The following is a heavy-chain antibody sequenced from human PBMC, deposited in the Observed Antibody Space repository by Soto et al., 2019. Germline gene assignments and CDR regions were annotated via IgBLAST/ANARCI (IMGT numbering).Heavy chain of an antibody. CDR1: GYTFTSYG. Sequence: QVQLVQSGAEVKKPGASVKVSCKASGYTFTSYGISWVRQAPGQGLEWMGWISAYNGNTNYAKKLQGRVTMTTDTSTSTAYMVLRSLGSDDTAVYYCERDGALGENYYYDGMDVWGQGTTVTVSS. V-gene: IGHV1-18*01. CDR3: ERDGALGENYYYDGMDV. D-gene: IGHD3-16*01. J-gene: IGHJ6*02. CDR2: ISAYNGNT.